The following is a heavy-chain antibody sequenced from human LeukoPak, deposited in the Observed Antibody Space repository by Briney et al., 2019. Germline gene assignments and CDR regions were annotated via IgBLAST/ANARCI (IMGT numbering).Heavy chain of an antibody. CDR1: GGSISSYY. CDR2: IYYSGST. V-gene: IGHV4-59*01. D-gene: IGHD5-12*01. CDR3: ARSPLGYSGYARRPDALDI. Sequence: PSETLSLTCTVSGGSISSYYWSWIRQPPGKGLEWIGYIYYSGSTNYNPSLKSRVTMSVDTSKNQFSLKLSSVTAADTAVYYCARSPLGYSGYARRPDALDIWGQGTMVTVSS. J-gene: IGHJ3*02.